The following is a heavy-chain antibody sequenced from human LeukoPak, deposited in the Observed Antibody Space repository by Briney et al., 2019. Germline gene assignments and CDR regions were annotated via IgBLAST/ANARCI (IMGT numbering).Heavy chain of an antibody. Sequence: SGPTLVKPTQTLTLTCTFSGLSLSTSGVGVGWVRQPPGKALEWLALIYWDDDKRYSPSLKSRLTITKDTSKNQVVLTMTNMDPVDTATYYCAHRGSHYYDSSGYQFHKHAFDIWGQGTMVTVSS. CDR2: IYWDDDK. V-gene: IGHV2-5*02. J-gene: IGHJ3*02. CDR3: AHRGSHYYDSSGYQFHKHAFDI. CDR1: GLSLSTSGVG. D-gene: IGHD3-22*01.